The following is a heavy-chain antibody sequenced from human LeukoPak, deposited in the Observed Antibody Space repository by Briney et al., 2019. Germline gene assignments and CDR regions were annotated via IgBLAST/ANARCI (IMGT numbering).Heavy chain of an antibody. CDR3: AKDPYYGSGSYDYYYYYMDV. CDR1: GFTFSSNG. CDR2: IRYDGSNK. V-gene: IGHV3-30*02. D-gene: IGHD3-10*01. J-gene: IGHJ6*03. Sequence: PGGSLRLSCAASGFTFSSNGMHWVRQAPGKGLEWVAFIRYDGSNKYYADSVKGRFTISRDNSKNTLYLQMNSLRAEDTAVYYCAKDPYYGSGSYDYYYYYMDVWGKGTTVTISS.